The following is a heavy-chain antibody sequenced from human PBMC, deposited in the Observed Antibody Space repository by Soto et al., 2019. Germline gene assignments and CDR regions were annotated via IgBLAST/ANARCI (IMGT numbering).Heavy chain of an antibody. CDR2: IIPIFGTA. Sequence: SVKVSCKASGGTFSSYAISWVRQAPGQGLEWMGGIIPIFGTANYAQKFQGRVTITADKSTSTAYMELSSLRSEDTAVYYCARSVWDSGFLEWLRYYYYYGMDVWGQGTTVTVSS. J-gene: IGHJ6*02. D-gene: IGHD3-3*01. V-gene: IGHV1-69*06. CDR1: GGTFSSYA. CDR3: ARSVWDSGFLEWLRYYYYYGMDV.